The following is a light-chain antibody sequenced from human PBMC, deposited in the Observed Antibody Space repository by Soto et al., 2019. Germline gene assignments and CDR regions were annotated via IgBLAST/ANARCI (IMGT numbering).Light chain of an antibody. V-gene: IGKV1-27*01. CDR2: AAS. J-gene: IGKJ4*01. CDR3: QEYDVVPLT. Sequence: DIQMTQSPSSLSASVGDRVTITCRASQDIRNYLAWYQQKPGKIPELLIYAASTFHSGVPSRFSGSGYGTYFTLIITTLQPEDVATYYCQEYDVVPLTFGGGTKVEIK. CDR1: QDIRNY.